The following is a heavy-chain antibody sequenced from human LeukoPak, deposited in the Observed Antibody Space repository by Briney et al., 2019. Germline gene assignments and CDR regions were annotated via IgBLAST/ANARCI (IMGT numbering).Heavy chain of an antibody. J-gene: IGHJ4*02. Sequence: GRSLRLSCAVSGFTFSSYGMHWVRQAPGKGLEWVAVITYDGGNKYYADSVKGRFTISRDNSKNTLYLQMNSLRAEDTAVYYCAKDWQQLISPYFDYWGQGTLVTVSS. CDR2: ITYDGGNK. CDR1: GFTFSSYG. V-gene: IGHV3-30*18. D-gene: IGHD6-13*01. CDR3: AKDWQQLISPYFDY.